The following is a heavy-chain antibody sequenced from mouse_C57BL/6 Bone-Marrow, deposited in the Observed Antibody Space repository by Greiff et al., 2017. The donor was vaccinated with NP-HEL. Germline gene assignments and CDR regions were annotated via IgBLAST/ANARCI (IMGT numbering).Heavy chain of an antibody. J-gene: IGHJ4*01. V-gene: IGHV7-1*01. CDR1: GFTFSDFY. CDR2: SRNKANDYTT. D-gene: IGHD1-1*02. CDR3: ARGAGGHAMDY. Sequence: EVMLVESGGGLVQSGRSLRLSCATSGFTFSDFYMEWVRQAPGKGLEWIAASRNKANDYTTEYSASVKGRFIVSRDTSQSILYLQMNALRAEDTASYYCARGAGGHAMDYWGQGTSVTVSS.